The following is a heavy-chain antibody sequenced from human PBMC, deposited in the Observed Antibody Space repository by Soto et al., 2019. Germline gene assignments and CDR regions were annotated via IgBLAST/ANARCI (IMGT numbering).Heavy chain of an antibody. CDR3: AKAHRKQRYYDFWSGYYEYFQH. V-gene: IGHV3-9*01. CDR1: GFTFDDYA. D-gene: IGHD3-3*01. J-gene: IGHJ1*01. Sequence: GGSLRLSCAASGFTFDDYAMHWVRQAPGKGLEWVSGISWNSGSIGYADSVKGRFTISRDNAKNSLYLQMNSLRAEDAALYYCAKAHRKQRYYDFWSGYYEYFQHWGQGTLVTVSS. CDR2: ISWNSGSI.